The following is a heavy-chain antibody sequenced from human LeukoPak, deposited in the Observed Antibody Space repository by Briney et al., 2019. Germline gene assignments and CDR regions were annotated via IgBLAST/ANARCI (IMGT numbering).Heavy chain of an antibody. V-gene: IGHV4-39*07. CDR2: IYYSGST. CDR3: ARLDSQSRKV. Sequence: SETLSLTCTVPGGSISSSSYYWGWIRQPPGKGLEWIGSIYYSGSTYYNPSLKSRVTISVDTSKNQFSLKLSSVTAADTAVYYCARLDSQSRKVWGQGTTVTVSS. J-gene: IGHJ6*02. D-gene: IGHD3-22*01. CDR1: GGSISSSSYY.